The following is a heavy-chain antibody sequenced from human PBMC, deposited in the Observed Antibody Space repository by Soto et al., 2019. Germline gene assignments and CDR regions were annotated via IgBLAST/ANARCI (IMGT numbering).Heavy chain of an antibody. J-gene: IGHJ4*02. V-gene: IGHV4-34*01. CDR3: ARGGRRVVVITTLPFDY. CDR1: GGSFSGYY. CDR2: INHSGST. Sequence: SETLSLTCAVYGGSFSGYYWNWIRQPPGKGLEWIGEINHSGSTNYNPSLKSRVTISVDTSKNQFSLKLSSVTAADTAVYYCARGGRRVVVITTLPFDYWGQGTLVTVSS. D-gene: IGHD3-22*01.